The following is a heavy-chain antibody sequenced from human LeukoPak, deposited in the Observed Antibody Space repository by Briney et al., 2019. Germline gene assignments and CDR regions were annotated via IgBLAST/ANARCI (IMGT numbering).Heavy chain of an antibody. J-gene: IGHJ6*02. V-gene: IGHV4-59*01. CDR2: IYYSGST. CDR3: ARLKCISTTCPSRYVMDV. D-gene: IGHD2-2*01. CDR1: GGSISSYY. Sequence: PSETLSLTCSVSGGSISSYYWSWIRQPPGKGLEYIGYIYYSGSTNYTPSLKSRVTISVDTSKDQFSLNLTSVTAADTAVYYCARLKCISTTCPSRYVMDVWGQGTTVTVSS.